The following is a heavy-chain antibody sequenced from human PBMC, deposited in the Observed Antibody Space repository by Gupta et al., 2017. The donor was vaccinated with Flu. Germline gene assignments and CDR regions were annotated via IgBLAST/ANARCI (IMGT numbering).Heavy chain of an antibody. Sequence: QVQLVQSGAEVKKPGASVKVSCKPSGYTFTSYGISWVRQAPGQGLEWMGWISAYNGNTNYAQKLQGRVTMTTDTSTSTAYMELRSLRSDDTAVYYCARVRKVRYSSSDEVPTEGDYWGQGTLVTVSS. CDR2: ISAYNGNT. J-gene: IGHJ4*02. CDR3: ARVRKVRYSSSDEVPTEGDY. D-gene: IGHD6-6*01. V-gene: IGHV1-18*01. CDR1: GYTFTSYG.